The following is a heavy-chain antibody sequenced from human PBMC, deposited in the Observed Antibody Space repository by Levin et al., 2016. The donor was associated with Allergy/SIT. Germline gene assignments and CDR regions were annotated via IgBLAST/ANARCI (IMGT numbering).Heavy chain of an antibody. CDR1: GGSFSGYY. J-gene: IGHJ4*02. Sequence: SETLSLTCAVYGGSFSGYYWSWIRQPPGKGLEWIGEINHSGSTNYNPSLKSRVTISVDTSKNQFSLKLSSVTAADTAVYYCARFGKVQWLALRYLDYWGQGTLVTVSS. CDR3: ARFGKVQWLALRYLDY. D-gene: IGHD6-19*01. V-gene: IGHV4-34*01. CDR2: INHSGST.